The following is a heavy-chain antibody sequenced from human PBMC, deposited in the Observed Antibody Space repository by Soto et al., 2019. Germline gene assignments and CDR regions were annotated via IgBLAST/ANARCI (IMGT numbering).Heavy chain of an antibody. CDR3: AGAEYSVPGDYYYYYGMDV. Sequence: ASVKVSFKASGGTFSSYAISWVRQAPGQGLEWMGGIIPIFGTANYAQKFQGRVTITADESTSTAYMELSSLRSEDTAVYYCAGAEYSVPGDYYYYYGMDVWGQGTTVTVSS. J-gene: IGHJ6*02. V-gene: IGHV1-69*13. CDR1: GGTFSSYA. CDR2: IIPIFGTA. D-gene: IGHD6-6*01.